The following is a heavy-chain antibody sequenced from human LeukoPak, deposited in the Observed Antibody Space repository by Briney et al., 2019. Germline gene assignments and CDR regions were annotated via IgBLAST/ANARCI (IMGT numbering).Heavy chain of an antibody. CDR2: IHNSGNT. V-gene: IGHV4-59*08. Sequence: SETLSLTCSVSGVSVSTSSCSWIRQPPGKGLEWIGYIHNSGNTYYNPSLKSRVTISVDTSKNQLSLKLSSVTASDTAVYYCAKHSYRVDSFTDYWGQGTLVTVSS. J-gene: IGHJ4*02. CDR3: AKHSYRVDSFTDY. D-gene: IGHD5-12*01. CDR1: GVSVSTSS.